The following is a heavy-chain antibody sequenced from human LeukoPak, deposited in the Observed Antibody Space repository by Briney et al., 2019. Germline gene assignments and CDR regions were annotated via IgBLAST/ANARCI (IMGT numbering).Heavy chain of an antibody. J-gene: IGHJ5*02. CDR3: ARQANWFDP. Sequence: SETLSLTCTVSGGSLSSGTYYWGRIRQSPGRGLEWIGTFYYSGNTYYNPSLKSRVTISVDTSKNQFSLNLGSVTDADTAIYYCARQANWFDPWGQGTLVTVSS. V-gene: IGHV4-39*01. CDR1: GGSLSSGTYY. CDR2: FYYSGNT.